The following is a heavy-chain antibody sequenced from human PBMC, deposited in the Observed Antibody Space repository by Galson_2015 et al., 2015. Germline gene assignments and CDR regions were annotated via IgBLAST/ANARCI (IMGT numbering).Heavy chain of an antibody. CDR2: ISAYNGNT. D-gene: IGHD2-2*01. CDR1: GYTFTSYG. Sequence: SVKVSCKASGYTFTSYGISWVRQAPGQGLEWMGWISAYNGNTNYAQKLQGRVTMTTDTSTSTAYMELRSLRSDNTAVYYCATDCSSTSCYGPQSRYSDYWGQGTLVTVSS. J-gene: IGHJ4*02. V-gene: IGHV1-18*01. CDR3: ATDCSSTSCYGPQSRYSDY.